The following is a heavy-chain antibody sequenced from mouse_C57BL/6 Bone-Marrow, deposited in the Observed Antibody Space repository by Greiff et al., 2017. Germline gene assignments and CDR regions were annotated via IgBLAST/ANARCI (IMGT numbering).Heavy chain of an antibody. CDR2: ILPNSGST. Sequence: QVQLQQSGAELVKPGASVKLSCKASGYTFTSYWMLWVKQRPGQGLEWIGMILPNSGSTNYNEKFKSKATLTVDKSSSTAYMQLSSLTSDDSAVYYCARRNYGNFYFDYWGQGTTLTVSS. V-gene: IGHV1-64*01. J-gene: IGHJ2*01. CDR3: ARRNYGNFYFDY. D-gene: IGHD2-1*01. CDR1: GYTFTSYW.